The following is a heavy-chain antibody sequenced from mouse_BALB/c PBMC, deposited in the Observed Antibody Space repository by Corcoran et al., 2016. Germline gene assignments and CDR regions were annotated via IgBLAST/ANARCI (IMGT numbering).Heavy chain of an antibody. J-gene: IGHJ4*01. CDR2: INPYYGST. Sequence: EIQLQQTGPELVKPGASVKISCKASGYSFTDYIMLWVKQSHGKSLEWIGNINPYYGSTSYNLKFKGKATLTVDKSSSTAYMQLNSLTSEDSAVYYCALYDYDRLYYAMDYWGQGTSVTVSS. V-gene: IGHV1-39*01. CDR1: GYSFTDYI. D-gene: IGHD2-4*01. CDR3: ALYDYDRLYYAMDY.